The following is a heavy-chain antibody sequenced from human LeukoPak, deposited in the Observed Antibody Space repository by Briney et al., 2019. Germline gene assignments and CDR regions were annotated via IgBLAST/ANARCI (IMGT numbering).Heavy chain of an antibody. Sequence: PGGSLRLSCAASGFTFSSYWMSWVRQAPGKGLEWVSIIYASGSIFYADSVKGRFTISRDDSKNTLHLQMNSLRDEDTAVYYCAREASSSGWCYLDYWGRGTLVTVSS. CDR2: IYASGSI. CDR3: AREASSSGWCYLDY. V-gene: IGHV3-66*01. D-gene: IGHD6-19*01. CDR1: GFTFSSYW. J-gene: IGHJ4*02.